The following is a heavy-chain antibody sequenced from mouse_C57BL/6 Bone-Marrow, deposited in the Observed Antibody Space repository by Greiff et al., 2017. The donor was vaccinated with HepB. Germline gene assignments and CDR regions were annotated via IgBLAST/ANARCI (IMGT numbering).Heavy chain of an antibody. V-gene: IGHV2-9*01. D-gene: IGHD1-1*01. CDR1: GFSLTSYG. J-gene: IGHJ4*01. CDR2: IWGGGST. Sequence: QVQLKESGPGLVAPSPSLSISCTVSGFSLTSYGVDWVRQPPGKGLEWLGVIWGGGSTNYNSALMSRLSISKDNSTSQVVLKMNSLQTDDTAMYSCAKHLMEYGGSYGAMDYWGQGTSVTVSS. CDR3: AKHLMEYGGSYGAMDY.